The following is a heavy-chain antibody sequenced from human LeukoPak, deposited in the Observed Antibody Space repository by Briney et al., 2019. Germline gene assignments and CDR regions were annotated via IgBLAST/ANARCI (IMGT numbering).Heavy chain of an antibody. Sequence: ASVKVSCKASGYTFTSYDINWVRQATGQGLEWMGWMNPNSGNTGYAQKFQGRVTKTRNTSISTAYMELSSLRSEDTAVYYCARAAPLYYYYYYMDVWGKGTTVTVSS. J-gene: IGHJ6*03. V-gene: IGHV1-8*01. D-gene: IGHD2-15*01. CDR2: MNPNSGNT. CDR3: ARAAPLYYYYYYMDV. CDR1: GYTFTSYD.